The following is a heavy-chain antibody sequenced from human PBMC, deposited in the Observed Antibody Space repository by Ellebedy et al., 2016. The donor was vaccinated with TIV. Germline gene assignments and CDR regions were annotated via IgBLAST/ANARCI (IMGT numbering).Heavy chain of an antibody. Sequence: SETLSLXCTVSGGSISSYYWGWIRQPPGKGLEWIGSIYYSGSTYYNPSLKSRVTISVDTSKNQFSLKLSSVTAADTAVYYCARREWLRFGAVFDPWGQGTLVTVSS. V-gene: IGHV4-39*01. J-gene: IGHJ5*02. CDR2: IYYSGST. D-gene: IGHD5-12*01. CDR3: ARREWLRFGAVFDP. CDR1: GGSISSYY.